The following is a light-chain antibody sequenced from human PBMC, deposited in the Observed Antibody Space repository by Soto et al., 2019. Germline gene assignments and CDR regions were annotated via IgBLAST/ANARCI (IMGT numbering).Light chain of an antibody. CDR1: QSVNLN. Sequence: EIMMTQSPGTLSVSQGEGATLSCTASQSVNLNFAWYQQKPGQPPRLLLYGASTRATGIPVRFRGSGSGTEFTLTISSLQSEDSAVYYCHQYNSWPRGTFGPGTKVEIK. CDR2: GAS. J-gene: IGKJ3*01. V-gene: IGKV3-15*01. CDR3: HQYNSWPRGT.